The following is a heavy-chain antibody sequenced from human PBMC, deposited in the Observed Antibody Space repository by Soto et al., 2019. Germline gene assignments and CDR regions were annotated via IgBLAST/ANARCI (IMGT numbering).Heavy chain of an antibody. V-gene: IGHV3-33*01. CDR1: GFTFSSYG. Sequence: QVQLVESGGGVVQPGRSLRLSCAASGFTFSSYGMQWVRQAPGKGLEWVTVIWYDGSNKYYADSVKGRFTISRDNSKNMLYLQMNSLRAEDTAVYYCAREEGDIVVVPAAISGHGYFYYWGQGTLVTVSS. D-gene: IGHD2-2*01. J-gene: IGHJ4*02. CDR3: AREEGDIVVVPAAISGHGYFYY. CDR2: IWYDGSNK.